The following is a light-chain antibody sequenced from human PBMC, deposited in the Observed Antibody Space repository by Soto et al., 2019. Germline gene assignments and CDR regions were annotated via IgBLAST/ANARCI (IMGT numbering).Light chain of an antibody. Sequence: DIQTTQSPSSLSASVGDRVTITCRASQNISTFLNWYQQEPGKAPKLLIYAASSLQGGVPSRFSGSGSGTDFTLTITSLQPEDFASYYCQQSYSTWCTFGQGTKLEIK. CDR2: AAS. CDR3: QQSYSTWCT. V-gene: IGKV1-39*01. CDR1: QNISTF. J-gene: IGKJ2*02.